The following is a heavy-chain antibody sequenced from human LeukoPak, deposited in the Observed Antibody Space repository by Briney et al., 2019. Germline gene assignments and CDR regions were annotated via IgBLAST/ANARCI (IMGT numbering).Heavy chain of an antibody. V-gene: IGHV1-46*01. D-gene: IGHD2-15*01. CDR2: INPSGGST. CDR1: GYTFTSYY. CDR3: ARTQYCSGGSCSPFDY. Sequence: ASVKVSCKASGYTFTSYYMHWVRQAPGQGLEWMGIINPSGGSTSYAQKFQGRVTMTRDMSTSTVYMELSSLRSEDTAVYYCARTQYCSGGSCSPFDYWGQGTLVTVSS. J-gene: IGHJ4*02.